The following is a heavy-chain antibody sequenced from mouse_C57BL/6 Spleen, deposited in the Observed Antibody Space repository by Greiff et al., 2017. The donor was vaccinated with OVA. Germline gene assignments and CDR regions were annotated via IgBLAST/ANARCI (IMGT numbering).Heavy chain of an antibody. CDR3: ARNDEYDDEYYAMDY. Sequence: QVQLQQSGPGLVAPSQSLSITCTVSGFSLTSYAISWVRQPPGKGLEWLGVIWTGGGTNYNSALNSRLSISTDNSKSQVFLKMNRLETDDTAGYYCARNDEYDDEYYAMDYWGQGTSVTVSS. CDR2: IWTGGGT. D-gene: IGHD2-4*01. J-gene: IGHJ4*01. CDR1: GFSLTSYA. V-gene: IGHV2-9-1*01.